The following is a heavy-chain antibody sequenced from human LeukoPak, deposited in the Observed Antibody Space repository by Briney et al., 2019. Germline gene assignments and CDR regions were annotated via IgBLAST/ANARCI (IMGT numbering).Heavy chain of an antibody. CDR1: GFTFSGYA. J-gene: IGHJ4*02. V-gene: IGHV3-23*01. D-gene: IGHD6-19*01. CDR3: APLAVADNSFDY. Sequence: GGSLRLSCAASGFTFSGYAMNWVRQAPGKGLEWVSAVGTSGSTYYADSVKGRFTISRDNSKNTLYLQMNSLRAEDTAVYYCAPLAVADNSFDYWGQGTLVTVSS. CDR2: VGTSGST.